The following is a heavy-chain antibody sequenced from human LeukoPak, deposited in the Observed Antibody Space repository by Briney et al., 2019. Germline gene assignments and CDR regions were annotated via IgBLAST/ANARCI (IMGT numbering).Heavy chain of an antibody. CDR3: ARDSHRSMTTNYYYYMDV. D-gene: IGHD4-17*01. CDR2: ISAYNGNT. V-gene: IGHV1-18*01. J-gene: IGHJ6*03. CDR1: GYTFTSYG. Sequence: ASVKVSCKASGYTFTSYGISWVRQAPGQGLEGMGWISAYNGNTNYAQKLQGRVTMTTDTSTSTAYMELRSLRSDDTAVYYCARDSHRSMTTNYYYYMDVWGKGTTVTISS.